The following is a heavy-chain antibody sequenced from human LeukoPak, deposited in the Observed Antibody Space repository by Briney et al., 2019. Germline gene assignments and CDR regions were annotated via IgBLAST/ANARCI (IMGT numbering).Heavy chain of an antibody. J-gene: IGHJ4*02. Sequence: EASVKVSCKASGYTFTSYGISWVRQAPGKGLEWVSAISGSGGSTYYADSVKGRFTISRDNSKNTLYLQMNSLRAEDTAVYYCAKDFRMTPRPYFDYWGQGTLVTVSS. CDR1: GYTFTSYG. CDR3: AKDFRMTPRPYFDY. CDR2: ISGSGGST. D-gene: IGHD2-15*01. V-gene: IGHV3-23*01.